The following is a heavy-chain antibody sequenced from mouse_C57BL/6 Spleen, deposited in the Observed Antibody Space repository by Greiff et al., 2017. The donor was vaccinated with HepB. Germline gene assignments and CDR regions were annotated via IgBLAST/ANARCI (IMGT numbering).Heavy chain of an antibody. CDR3: ARDYYSNYRAMDY. CDR2: IYPGDGDT. D-gene: IGHD2-5*01. CDR1: GYAFSSSW. J-gene: IGHJ4*01. V-gene: IGHV1-82*01. Sequence: QVQLKESGPELVKPGASVKISCKASGYAFSSSWMNWVKQRPGKGLEWIGRIYPGDGDTNYNGKFKGKATLTADKSSSTAYMQLSSLTSEDSAVYFCARDYYSNYRAMDYWGQGTSVTVSS.